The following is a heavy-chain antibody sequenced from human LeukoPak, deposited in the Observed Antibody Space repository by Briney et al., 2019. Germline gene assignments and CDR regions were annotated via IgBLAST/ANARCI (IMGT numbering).Heavy chain of an antibody. V-gene: IGHV3-21*01. CDR2: ISSSSYI. CDR1: GFTFSSYG. J-gene: IGHJ4*02. CDR3: ARGPRYFDWCYFDY. D-gene: IGHD3-9*01. Sequence: PGGSLRLSCAASGFTFSSYGMHWVRQAPGKGLEWVSSISSSSYIYYADSVKGRFTISRDNAKNSLYLQMNSLRAEDTAVYYCARGPRYFDWCYFDYWGQGTLVTVSS.